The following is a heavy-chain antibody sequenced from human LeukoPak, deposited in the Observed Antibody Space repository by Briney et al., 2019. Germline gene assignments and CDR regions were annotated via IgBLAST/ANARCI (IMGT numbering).Heavy chain of an antibody. CDR3: ARDPVATTATDYYYYYYMDV. CDR1: GFTFSSYE. Sequence: PGGSLRLSCAASGFTFSSYEMNWVRQAPGKGLEWVAVISYDGSKKYYADSVKGRFTISRDNSKNTLYLQMNSLRAEDTAVYYCARDPVATTATDYYYYYYMDVWGKGTTVTVSS. J-gene: IGHJ6*03. CDR2: ISYDGSKK. V-gene: IGHV3-30*04. D-gene: IGHD1-1*01.